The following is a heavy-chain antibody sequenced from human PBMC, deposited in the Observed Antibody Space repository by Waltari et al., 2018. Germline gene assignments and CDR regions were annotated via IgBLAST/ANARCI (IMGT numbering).Heavy chain of an antibody. CDR1: GFTFSEFS. V-gene: IGHV3-48*02. CDR2: ISSAGIII. D-gene: IGHD6-19*01. Sequence: EVQLVESGGGLVQPGGSLRLSCAASGFTFSEFSMNWVRQAPGKGLECVSYISSAGIIIYYADSVKGRFTISRDNGKNSLYLQMNSLRDEDTAVYYCVRGGNGNSGGWYSFVYWGQGTLVTVSS. J-gene: IGHJ4*02. CDR3: VRGGNGNSGGWYSFVY.